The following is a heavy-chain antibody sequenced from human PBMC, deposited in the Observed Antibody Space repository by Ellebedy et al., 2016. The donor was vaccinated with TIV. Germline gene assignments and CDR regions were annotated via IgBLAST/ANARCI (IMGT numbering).Heavy chain of an antibody. D-gene: IGHD3-10*01. J-gene: IGHJ2*01. V-gene: IGHV3-66*01. CDR1: GFTVSSNY. CDR3: ARDRGDYRYFDL. Sequence: PGGSLRLSCAASGFTVSSNYMSWVRQTPGKGLEWVSVIYSGGSTYYADSVKCTLTISRDNSKKRLYLQMNSLRAEDTAVYYCARDRGDYRYFDLWGRGTLVTVSS. CDR2: IYSGGST.